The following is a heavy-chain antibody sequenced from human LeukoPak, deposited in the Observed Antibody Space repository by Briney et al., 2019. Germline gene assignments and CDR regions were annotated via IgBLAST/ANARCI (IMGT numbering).Heavy chain of an antibody. J-gene: IGHJ4*02. CDR3: ARDGRYYYDSGGYSSFDS. CDR1: GFTFSDYY. V-gene: IGHV3-11*04. D-gene: IGHD3-22*01. Sequence: TGGSLRLSCAASGFTFSDYYMSWSRQAPGKGLEWGSYISSSGSTIYYAYSVKGLFTISRDNAKNSMYLQMNSLRAEDTAVYYCARDGRYYYDSGGYSSFDSWGQGTLVTVSS. CDR2: ISSSGSTI.